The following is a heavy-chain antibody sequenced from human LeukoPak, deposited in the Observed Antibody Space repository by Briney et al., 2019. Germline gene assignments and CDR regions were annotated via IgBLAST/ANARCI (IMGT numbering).Heavy chain of an antibody. Sequence: SETLSLTCAVYGGSFSGYYWSWIRQPPGKGLELIGEINHSGSTNYNPSLKSRVTISVDTSKNQFSLKLSSVTAADTAVNYCAGIGGFLGYCTNGVCSNPPFIDYWGQGTLVTVSS. D-gene: IGHD2-8*01. CDR1: GGSFSGYY. CDR2: INHSGST. CDR3: AGIGGFLGYCTNGVCSNPPFIDY. J-gene: IGHJ4*02. V-gene: IGHV4-34*01.